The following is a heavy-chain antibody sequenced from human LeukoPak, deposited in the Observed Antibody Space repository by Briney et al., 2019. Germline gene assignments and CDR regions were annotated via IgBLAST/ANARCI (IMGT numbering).Heavy chain of an antibody. CDR3: ARAGDYFDWLGYYYYYGMDV. J-gene: IGHJ6*02. Sequence: ASVKASCKASGYTFTSYYMHWVRQAPGQGLEWMGIINPSGGSTSYAQKFQGRVTMTRDTSTSTVYMELSSLRSEDTAVYYCARAGDYFDWLGYYYYYGMDVWGQGTTVTVSS. CDR2: INPSGGST. V-gene: IGHV1-46*01. D-gene: IGHD3-9*01. CDR1: GYTFTSYY.